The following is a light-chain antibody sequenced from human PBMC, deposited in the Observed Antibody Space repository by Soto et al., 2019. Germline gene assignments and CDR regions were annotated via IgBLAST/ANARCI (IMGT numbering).Light chain of an antibody. J-gene: IGKJ1*01. CDR3: QQYAISWT. CDR2: GAS. V-gene: IGKV3-20*01. CDR1: QSVGSNY. Sequence: EIVLTQSPGTLSLSPGERATLSCRASQSVGSNYLAWYQQKPGQAPRLLIYGASSRDTGIPDRFSGSGSGTDFTLTISRLEPEDFAVYYCQQYAISWTFGQGTKVEIK.